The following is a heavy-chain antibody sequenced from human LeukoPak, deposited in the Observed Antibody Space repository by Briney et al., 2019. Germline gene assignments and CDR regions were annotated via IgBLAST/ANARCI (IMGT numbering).Heavy chain of an antibody. J-gene: IGHJ4*02. V-gene: IGHV3-43D*03. D-gene: IGHD4-17*01. Sequence: GGSLRLSCAASGFTFDDYSMHWVRQVPGKGLEWVSLISWDAGNTYYADSVKGRFTVSRDNSKKSLYLQMDSLRAEDTALYYCAKDRDYGDYGGIDYWGQGTLVTVSS. CDR3: AKDRDYGDYGGIDY. CDR1: GFTFDDYS. CDR2: ISWDAGNT.